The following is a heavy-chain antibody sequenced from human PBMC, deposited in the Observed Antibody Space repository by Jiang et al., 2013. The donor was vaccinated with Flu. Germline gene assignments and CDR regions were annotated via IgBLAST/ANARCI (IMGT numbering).Heavy chain of an antibody. D-gene: IGHD3-22*01. CDR3: ARGGKDSSGYYLDVFDI. J-gene: IGHJ3*02. Sequence: LLKPSETLSLTCAVYGGSFSGYYWSWIRQPPGKGLEWIGEINHSGSTNYNPSLKSRVTISVDTSKNQFSLKLSSVTAADTAVYYCARGGKDSSGYYLDVFDIVGPRDKWSPSL. CDR2: INHSGST. V-gene: IGHV4-34*01. CDR1: GGSFSGYY.